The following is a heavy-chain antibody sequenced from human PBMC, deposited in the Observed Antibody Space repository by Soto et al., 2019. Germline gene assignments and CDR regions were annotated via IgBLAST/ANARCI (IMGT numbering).Heavy chain of an antibody. V-gene: IGHV1-18*01. D-gene: IGHD2-2*01. CDR2: ISAYNGNT. CDR3: ASDIHHCSSTSCYGGAFDI. J-gene: IGHJ3*02. CDR1: GYTFTSYG. Sequence: GASVKVSCKASGYTFTSYGISWVRQAPGQGLEWMGWISAYNGNTNYAQKLQGRVTMTTDTSTSTAYMELRSLRSDDTAVYYCASDIHHCSSTSCYGGAFDIWGQGTMVTVSS.